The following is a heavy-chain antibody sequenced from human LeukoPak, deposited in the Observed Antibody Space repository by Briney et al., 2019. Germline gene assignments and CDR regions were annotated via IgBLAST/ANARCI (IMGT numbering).Heavy chain of an antibody. D-gene: IGHD3-3*01. CDR1: GFTFNSYS. Sequence: GGSLRLSCAASGFTFNSYSMNWVRQAPGKELERVSLICGTSGSTYYADSVKGRFTISRDNSKSTLYLQMAGLRAEDTAVYYCAKGAYFDFWSGYYTHFWGQGTLVTVSS. CDR3: AKGAYFDFWSGYYTHF. V-gene: IGHV3-23*01. CDR2: ICGTSGST. J-gene: IGHJ4*02.